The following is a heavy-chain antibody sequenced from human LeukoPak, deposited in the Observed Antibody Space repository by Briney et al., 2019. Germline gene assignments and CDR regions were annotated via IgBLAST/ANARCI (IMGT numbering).Heavy chain of an antibody. Sequence: SVKVSCKASGGTFNSYAISWVRQAPGQGLEWMGRIIPILGIANYAQKFQGRATITADKSTSTAYMELSSLRSEDTAVYYRASVTRRYCSSTSCYTPFDYWGQGTLVTVSS. CDR1: GGTFNSYA. J-gene: IGHJ4*02. CDR2: IIPILGIA. D-gene: IGHD2-2*02. V-gene: IGHV1-69*04. CDR3: ASVTRRYCSSTSCYTPFDY.